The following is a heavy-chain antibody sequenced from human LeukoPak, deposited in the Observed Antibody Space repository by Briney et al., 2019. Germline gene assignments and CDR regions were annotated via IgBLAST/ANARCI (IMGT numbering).Heavy chain of an antibody. CDR3: ARDRGAETVSQLYFFDY. V-gene: IGHV3-21*01. D-gene: IGHD1-1*01. J-gene: IGHJ4*02. CDR2: MSSSSSYI. CDR1: GFTFISYA. Sequence: GGSLRLSCAASGFTFISYAMNWVRQAPGKGLEWVSSMSSSSSYIYYADSVKGRFTISRDNAKNSLYLQMNSLRAEDTAVYYCARDRGAETVSQLYFFDYWGQGTLVTVSS.